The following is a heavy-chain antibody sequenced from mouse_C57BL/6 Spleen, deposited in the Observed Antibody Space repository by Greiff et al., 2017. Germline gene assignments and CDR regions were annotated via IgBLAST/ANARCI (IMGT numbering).Heavy chain of an antibody. CDR3: AYKYLYAMDY. CDR2: INPSSGYT. J-gene: IGHJ4*01. Sequence: QVQLQQSGAELARPGASVKMSCKASGYTFTSYTMHWVNQRPGQGLEWIGYINPSSGYTKYNQKFKDKATLTADKSSSTAYMQLSSLTSEDSAVYYCAYKYLYAMDYWGQGTSVTVSS. D-gene: IGHD5-1*01. CDR1: GYTFTSYT. V-gene: IGHV1-4*01.